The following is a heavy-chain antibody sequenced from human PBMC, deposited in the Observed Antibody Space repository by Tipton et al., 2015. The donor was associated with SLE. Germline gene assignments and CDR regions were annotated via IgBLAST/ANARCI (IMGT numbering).Heavy chain of an antibody. J-gene: IGHJ3*02. CDR3: ARYGYGDYWGAFDI. CDR1: GGSFSGYY. CDR2: INHSGST. V-gene: IGHV4-34*01. Sequence: TLSLTCAVYGGSFSGYYWSWIRQPPGKGLEWIGEINHSGSTNYNPSLKSRVTISVDTSKNQFSLKLSFVTAADTAVYYCARYGYGDYWGAFDIWGQGTMVTVSS. D-gene: IGHD4-17*01.